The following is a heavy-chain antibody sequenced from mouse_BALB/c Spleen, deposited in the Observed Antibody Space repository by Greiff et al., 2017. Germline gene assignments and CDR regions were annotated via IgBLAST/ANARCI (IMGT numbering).Heavy chain of an antibody. Sequence: EVKLQESGPGLVKPSQSLSLTCTVTGYSITSDYAWNWIRQFPGNKLGWMGYISYSGSTSYNPSLKSRISITRDTSKNQFFLQLNSVTTEDTATYYCAGESRGREFAYWGQGTLVTVSA. J-gene: IGHJ3*01. CDR3: AGESRGREFAY. CDR1: GYSITSDYA. V-gene: IGHV3-2*02. CDR2: ISYSGST. D-gene: IGHD1-1*01.